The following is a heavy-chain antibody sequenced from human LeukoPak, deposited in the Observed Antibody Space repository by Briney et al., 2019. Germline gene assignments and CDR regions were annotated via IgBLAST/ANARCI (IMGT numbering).Heavy chain of an antibody. CDR1: GFIFSNYG. CDR2: ISSTGTFM. J-gene: IGHJ4*02. Sequence: GGSLRLSCAASGFIFSNYGMNWVRQAPGKGLEWVSSISSTGTFMYYAESVKGRFTISRDNAKNSLYLQMNSLRAEDTAVYFCARGYCSGGSCYFDYWGQGTLVTVSS. D-gene: IGHD2-15*01. V-gene: IGHV3-21*01. CDR3: ARGYCSGGSCYFDY.